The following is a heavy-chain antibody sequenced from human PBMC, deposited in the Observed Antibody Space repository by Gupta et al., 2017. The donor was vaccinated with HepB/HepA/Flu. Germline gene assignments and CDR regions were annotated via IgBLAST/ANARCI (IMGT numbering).Heavy chain of an antibody. CDR2: LDWDDDN. D-gene: IGHD4-4*01. CDR3: ARVFLTHGQYFDD. V-gene: IGHV2-5*02. Sequence: QITLKESGPTLVKPTQTLTLTCAFSGFSLNTHAVGVGWVRQPPGKALEWLASLDWDDDNRYSPSLKSRLILTKDTSKNQVVLTMTNMDPVDTCTYYCARVFLTHGQYFDDGGPGTLVTVSS. J-gene: IGHJ5*02. CDR1: GFSLNTHAVG.